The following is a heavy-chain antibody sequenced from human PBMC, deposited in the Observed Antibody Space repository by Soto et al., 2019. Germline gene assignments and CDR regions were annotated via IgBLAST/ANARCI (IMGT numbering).Heavy chain of an antibody. CDR2: IYHSGST. V-gene: IGHV4-30-2*01. J-gene: IGHJ5*02. Sequence: QLHLQESGSGLVKPSQTLSLTCAVSGGSISSGGYSWSWIRQPPGKGLEWIGYIYHSGSTYYNPSLKSRVTISVDRSKSQFSLKLSSVTAADTAVYYCARVGGSYGWFDPWGQGTLVTVSS. D-gene: IGHD1-26*01. CDR3: ARVGGSYGWFDP. CDR1: GGSISSGGYS.